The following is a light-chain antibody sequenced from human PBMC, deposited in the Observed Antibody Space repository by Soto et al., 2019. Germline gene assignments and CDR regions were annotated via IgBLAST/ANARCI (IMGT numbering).Light chain of an antibody. J-gene: IGKJ1*01. Sequence: DIQMTQSPSTLSASVGDRVTITCRASQSISGSLAWYQQKPGKAPNLLIYEASNLKSGVLSRFSGSGSGTEYTLTISRLQPDDSASYYCQQYNGYWTFGQGTRVEIK. V-gene: IGKV1-5*03. CDR1: QSISGS. CDR3: QQYNGYWT. CDR2: EAS.